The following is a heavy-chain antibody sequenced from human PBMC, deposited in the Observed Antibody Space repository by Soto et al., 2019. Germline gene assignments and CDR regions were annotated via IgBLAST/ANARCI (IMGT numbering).Heavy chain of an antibody. CDR2: IYYSGST. D-gene: IGHD6-19*01. CDR1: GGSISSGGYY. J-gene: IGHJ4*02. V-gene: IGHV4-31*03. CDR3: ASSIAVAATFGY. Sequence: PSETLSLTCTVSGGSISSGGYYWSWIRQHPGKGLEWIGYIYYSGSTYYNPSLKSRVTISVDTSKNQFSLKLSSVTAADTAVYYCASSIAVAATFGYWGQGTLVTVSS.